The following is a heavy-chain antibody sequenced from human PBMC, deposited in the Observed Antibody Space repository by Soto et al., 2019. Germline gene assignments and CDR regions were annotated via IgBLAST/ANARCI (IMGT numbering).Heavy chain of an antibody. J-gene: IGHJ4*02. CDR1: GGTFSSYA. CDR3: ARGSPETWIQPPFDY. D-gene: IGHD5-18*01. CDR2: IIPIFGTA. Sequence: SVKVSCKASGGTFSSYAISWVRQAPGQGLEWMGGIIPIFGTANYAQKFQGRVTITADESTSTAYMELSSLRSEDTAVYYCARGSPETWIQPPFDYWGQGTLVTVSS. V-gene: IGHV1-69*13.